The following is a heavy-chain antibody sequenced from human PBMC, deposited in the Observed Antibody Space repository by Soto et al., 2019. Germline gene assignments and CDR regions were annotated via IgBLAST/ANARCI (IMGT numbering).Heavy chain of an antibody. D-gene: IGHD6-13*01. J-gene: IGHJ6*02. CDR3: ANAGQQLPSGYYYGMDV. CDR2: IYYSGST. V-gene: IGHV4-39*01. CDR1: GGSISSSSYY. Sequence: PSETLSLTCTVSGGSISSSSYYWGWIRQPPGKGLEWIGSIYYSGSTYYNPSLKSRVTISVDTSKNQFSLKLSSVTAADTAVYYCANAGQQLPSGYYYGMDVWGQGTTVTVSS.